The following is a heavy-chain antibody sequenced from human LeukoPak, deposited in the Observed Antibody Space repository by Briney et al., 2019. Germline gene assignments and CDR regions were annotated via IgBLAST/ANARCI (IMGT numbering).Heavy chain of an antibody. Sequence: GASVKVSCRVSGYTLTELSMHWVRQAPGKGLEWMGGFDPEDGETIYAQKFQGRVTMTEDTSTDTAYMELSSLRSEDTAVYYCATARYGDSFPNSIDYWGQGTLVTVSS. V-gene: IGHV1-24*01. J-gene: IGHJ4*02. D-gene: IGHD4-17*01. CDR1: GYTLTELS. CDR2: FDPEDGET. CDR3: ATARYGDSFPNSIDY.